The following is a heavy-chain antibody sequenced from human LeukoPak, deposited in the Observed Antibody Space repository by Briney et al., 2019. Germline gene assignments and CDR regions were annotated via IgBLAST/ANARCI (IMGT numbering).Heavy chain of an antibody. D-gene: IGHD5-24*01. CDR1: GFTFSDYY. J-gene: IGHJ5*02. V-gene: IGHV3-11*04. CDR2: ISSSGSTK. CDR3: ARETRWLQLPDWFDP. Sequence: PGGSLRLSCAASGFTFSDYYMSWLRQAPGKGLEWVSYISSSGSTKYYADSVKGRFTISRDNAKNSLYLQMNSLRAEDTAVYYCARETRWLQLPDWFDPWGQGTLVTVSS.